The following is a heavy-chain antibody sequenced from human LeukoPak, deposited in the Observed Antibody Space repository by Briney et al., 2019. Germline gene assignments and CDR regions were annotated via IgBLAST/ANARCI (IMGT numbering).Heavy chain of an antibody. CDR2: IKQDGSEK. CDR1: GFIFSDYY. J-gene: IGHJ6*03. V-gene: IGHV3-7*01. CDR3: ARARGLLLWFGEWPYYYMDV. D-gene: IGHD3-10*01. Sequence: PGGSLRLSCAASGFIFSDYYMSWVRQAPGKGLEWVANIKQDGSEKYYVDSVKGRFTISRDNAKNSLYLQMNSLRAEDTAVYYCARARGLLLWFGEWPYYYMDVWGKGTTVTVSS.